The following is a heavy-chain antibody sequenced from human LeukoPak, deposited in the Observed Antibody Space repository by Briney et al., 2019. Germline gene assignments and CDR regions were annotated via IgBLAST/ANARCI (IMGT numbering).Heavy chain of an antibody. CDR1: GFTFSNYW. Sequence: GGSLRLSCAASGFTFSNYWMHWVRQAPGKGLVWVSRIKGDGSNTGYADSVKGRFTISRDNAKNSLYLQMNSLRAEDTAVYYCARGYCSGGSCYFDYWGQGTLVTVSS. V-gene: IGHV3-74*01. D-gene: IGHD2-15*01. CDR3: ARGYCSGGSCYFDY. CDR2: IKGDGSNT. J-gene: IGHJ4*02.